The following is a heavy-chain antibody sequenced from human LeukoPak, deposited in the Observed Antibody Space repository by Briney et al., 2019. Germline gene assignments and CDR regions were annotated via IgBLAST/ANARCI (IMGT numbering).Heavy chain of an antibody. J-gene: IGHJ6*02. CDR3: ARGDAAMVTFDYYYYGMDV. V-gene: IGHV3-23*01. CDR2: ISGSGGST. Sequence: PGASLRLSCAASGFTFSSYAMSWVRQAPGKGLEWVSAISGSGGSTYYADSVKGRFTISRDNSKNTLYLQMNSLRAEDTAVYYCARGDAAMVTFDYYYYGMDVWGQGTTVTVSS. D-gene: IGHD5-18*01. CDR1: GFTFSSYA.